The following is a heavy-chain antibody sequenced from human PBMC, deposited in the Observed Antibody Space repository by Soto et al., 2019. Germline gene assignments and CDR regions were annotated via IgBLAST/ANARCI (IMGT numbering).Heavy chain of an antibody. V-gene: IGHV1-18*01. D-gene: IGHD3-22*01. Sequence: ASVKVSCKASGYTFTSYGISWVRQAPGQGLEWMGWISAYNGNTNYAQKLQGRVTMTTDTSTSTAYMELRSLRSDDTAVYYCVRDPNYYDSSGLGFDPWGQGTLVTVSS. CDR2: ISAYNGNT. CDR3: VRDPNYYDSSGLGFDP. J-gene: IGHJ5*02. CDR1: GYTFTSYG.